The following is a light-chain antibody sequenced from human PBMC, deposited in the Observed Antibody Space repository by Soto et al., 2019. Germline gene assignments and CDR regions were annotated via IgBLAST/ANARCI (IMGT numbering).Light chain of an antibody. Sequence: DIQMTQSPSSLSASVGDRVTITCRASQSISSYLHWYQQKPGKAPKVLIYAASSLQSGVPSRFSGSGSGTDFSLTISSLQPEEFATYYCQQSYSTPPDTFGQGTKLEIK. CDR1: QSISSY. V-gene: IGKV1-39*01. CDR2: AAS. CDR3: QQSYSTPPDT. J-gene: IGKJ2*01.